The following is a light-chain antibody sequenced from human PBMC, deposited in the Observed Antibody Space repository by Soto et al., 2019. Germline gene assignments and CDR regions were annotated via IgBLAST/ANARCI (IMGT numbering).Light chain of an antibody. CDR2: GAS. J-gene: IGKJ2*01. V-gene: IGKV3-20*01. CDR3: QQYGSSAYT. CDR1: QSVRSSY. Sequence: EIVLTQSPGTLSLSPGERATLSCTASQSVRSSYLAWYQQKPGQAPRLLIYGASSRATGIPDRFSGTGSGTDFTLTISRLEPEDFAVYYCQQYGSSAYTFGQGTKLEIK.